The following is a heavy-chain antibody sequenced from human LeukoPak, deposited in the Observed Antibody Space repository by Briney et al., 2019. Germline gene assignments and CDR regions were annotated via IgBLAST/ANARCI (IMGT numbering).Heavy chain of an antibody. CDR3: ARSRGGSWAPFAFDI. CDR2: VRSDGSST. V-gene: IGHV3-74*01. Sequence: GGSLRLSCAASEFTFSSYWMHWVRQAPGKGLVWVSRVRSDGSSTTYADSVKGRFTISRDNAKNTLYLQMNSLRAEDTAVYYCARSRGGSWAPFAFDIWGQGTMVTVSS. CDR1: EFTFSSYW. J-gene: IGHJ3*02. D-gene: IGHD6-13*01.